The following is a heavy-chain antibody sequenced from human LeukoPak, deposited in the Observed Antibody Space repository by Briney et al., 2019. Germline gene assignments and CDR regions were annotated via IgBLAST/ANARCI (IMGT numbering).Heavy chain of an antibody. Sequence: PGGSLRLSCAASGFTFDDYGMSWVRQAPGKGLEWVAVISYDGSNKYYADSVKGRFTISRDNSKNTLYLQMNSLRAEDTAVYYCARFSSGWYYFDYWGQGTLVTVSS. D-gene: IGHD6-19*01. J-gene: IGHJ4*02. V-gene: IGHV3-30*03. CDR2: ISYDGSNK. CDR1: GFTFDDYG. CDR3: ARFSSGWYYFDY.